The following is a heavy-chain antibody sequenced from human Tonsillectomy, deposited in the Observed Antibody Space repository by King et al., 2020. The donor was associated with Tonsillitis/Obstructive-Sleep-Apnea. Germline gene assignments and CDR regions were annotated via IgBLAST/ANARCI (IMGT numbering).Heavy chain of an antibody. Sequence: VQLQQWGAGLLKPSETLSLTCAVYGGSFSGYYWSWIRQPPGKGLEWIWEINHSGSTNYNPSLKSRVTISVDTSKNQFSLKLSSVTAADTAVYYCARYTDEDSGSYYFDYWGQGTLVTVSS. V-gene: IGHV4-34*01. J-gene: IGHJ4*02. CDR3: ARYTDEDSGSYYFDY. CDR2: INHSGST. D-gene: IGHD1-26*01. CDR1: GGSFSGYY.